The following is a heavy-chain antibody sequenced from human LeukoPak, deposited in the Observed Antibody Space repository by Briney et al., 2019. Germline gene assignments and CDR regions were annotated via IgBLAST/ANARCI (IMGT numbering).Heavy chain of an antibody. CDR3: ASEERCTATDCATTFDY. J-gene: IGHJ4*02. V-gene: IGHV3-30*02. Sequence: SGGSLRLSCVASGFTFSRYDMHWVRQTPGKALEWLAFIRFDGRETFYADSVKGRFTISRDNANNLLYLQMNDMGPEDTAVYYCASEERCTATDCATTFDYWGQGALVTVS. CDR1: GFTFSRYD. CDR2: IRFDGRET. D-gene: IGHD2-8*02.